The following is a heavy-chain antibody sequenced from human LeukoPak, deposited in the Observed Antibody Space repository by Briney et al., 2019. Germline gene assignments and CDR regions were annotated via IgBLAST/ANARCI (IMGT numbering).Heavy chain of an antibody. V-gene: IGHV4-59*01. J-gene: IGHJ4*02. CDR2: IYYSGST. CDR3: ASGDGVQTLNFDS. D-gene: IGHD2-8*01. CDR1: SGSISRYY. Sequence: PSETLSLTCTVSSGSISRYYWSWIRQPPGKGLEWIGYIYYSGSTNYNPSLKSRVTISIDTSKNQFSLELSSVTAADTAVYYCASGDGVQTLNFDSWGQGTLVTVSS.